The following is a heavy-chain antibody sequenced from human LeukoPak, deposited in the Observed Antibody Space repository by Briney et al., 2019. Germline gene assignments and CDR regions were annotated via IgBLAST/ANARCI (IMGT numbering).Heavy chain of an antibody. CDR1: GFTFSSYG. V-gene: IGHV3-30*18. D-gene: IGHD6-13*01. CDR2: ISYDGSNK. Sequence: GGSLRLSCAASGFTFSSYGMHWVRQAPGKGLEWVAVISYDGSNKYYADSVKGRFTISRDNSKNTLYLQMNSLRVEDTAVYYCAKGAAAAPFDYWGQGTLVTVSS. J-gene: IGHJ4*02. CDR3: AKGAAAAPFDY.